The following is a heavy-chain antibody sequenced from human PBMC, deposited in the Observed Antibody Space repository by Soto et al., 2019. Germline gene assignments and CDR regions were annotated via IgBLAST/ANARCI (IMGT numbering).Heavy chain of an antibody. D-gene: IGHD2-21*02. Sequence: QVQLVQSXXXXTKPGASVKLSCKASGYTFTSYYIHWVRQAPXQGLEWVAMSSPGGGRTKNAQMYQGRVTLTRDTSTGTVDMELSSLTSADTAVYYCARGPSCGGDCYLFDYWGQGSLVTVSS. J-gene: IGHJ4*02. CDR3: ARGPSCGGDCYLFDY. V-gene: IGHV1-46*01. CDR2: SSPGGGRT. CDR1: GYTFTSYY.